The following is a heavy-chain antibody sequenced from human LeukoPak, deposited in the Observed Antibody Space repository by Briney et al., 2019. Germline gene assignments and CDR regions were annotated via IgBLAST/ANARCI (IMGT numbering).Heavy chain of an antibody. J-gene: IGHJ4*02. CDR1: GFTFSSYS. D-gene: IGHD4-17*01. CDR3: ARDSYGDANFDS. CDR2: ISSSSSYI. Sequence: GGSLRLSCAASGFTFSSYSMNWVRQAPGKGLEWVSSISSSSSYIYYADSVKGRFTISRDISRNAMYLQMNSLRAEDTAVYYCARDSYGDANFDSWGQGTLVTVSS. V-gene: IGHV3-21*04.